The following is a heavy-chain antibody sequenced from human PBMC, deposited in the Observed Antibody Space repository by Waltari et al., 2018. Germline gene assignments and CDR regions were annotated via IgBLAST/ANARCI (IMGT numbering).Heavy chain of an antibody. Sequence: HLEESGGALVQPGGSLRLSCAVSGFPFNAYWMTWVRQAQGKGLEWVANINQDGSDEYYVDSVKGRFTVSRDNAKNSFSLQMNSLRVEDTARYFCARGRLRGGGRYAKPYYFDYWGQGTLVSVS. J-gene: IGHJ4*02. V-gene: IGHV3-7*01. CDR1: GFPFNAYW. D-gene: IGHD6-19*01. CDR3: ARGRLRGGGRYAKPYYFDY. CDR2: INQDGSDE.